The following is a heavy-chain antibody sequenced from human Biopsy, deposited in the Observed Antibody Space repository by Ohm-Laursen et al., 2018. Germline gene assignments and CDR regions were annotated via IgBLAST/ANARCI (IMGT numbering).Heavy chain of an antibody. D-gene: IGHD1-1*01. V-gene: IGHV1-69*13. CDR2: INSMFGTT. Sequence: VASVKVSCKASGGTFSSYAISWVRQAPGQGLEWMGEINSMFGTTNYAQTFRGRVTITADESTSTAYMEVSSLRSEDTAVYYCAKRGVERGRPLAYWGQGTLVTVSS. CDR3: AKRGVERGRPLAY. J-gene: IGHJ4*02. CDR1: GGTFSSYA.